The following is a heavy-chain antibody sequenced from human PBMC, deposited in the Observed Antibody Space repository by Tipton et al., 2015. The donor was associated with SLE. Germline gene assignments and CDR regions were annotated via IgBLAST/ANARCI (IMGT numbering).Heavy chain of an antibody. J-gene: IGHJ2*01. CDR3: ARVDVGYDSISGNYDWTLDP. V-gene: IGHV3-74*01. CDR1: GFTFSSYW. D-gene: IGHD3-10*01. Sequence: SLRLSCAASGFTFSSYWMHWVRQVPGRGLVWVSRIKGDGTSPNYADSVKGRFTISRDNAKSSLFLQLNSLRVDDTAIYYCARVDVGYDSISGNYDWTLDPWGRGTLVTVSS. CDR2: IKGDGTSP.